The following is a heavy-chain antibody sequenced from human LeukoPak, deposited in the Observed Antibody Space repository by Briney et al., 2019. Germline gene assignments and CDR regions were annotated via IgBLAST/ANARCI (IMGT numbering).Heavy chain of an antibody. CDR2: IYYSGST. Sequence: PSETLSLTCTVSGGSISSSSYYWGWIRQPPGKGLEWIGSIYYSGSTYYNPSLKSRVTISVDTSKNQFSLKLSSVTAADTAVYYCARHYDFWSGYPTPFDPWGQGTLVTVSS. V-gene: IGHV4-39*01. D-gene: IGHD3-3*01. CDR1: GGSISSSSYY. J-gene: IGHJ5*02. CDR3: ARHYDFWSGYPTPFDP.